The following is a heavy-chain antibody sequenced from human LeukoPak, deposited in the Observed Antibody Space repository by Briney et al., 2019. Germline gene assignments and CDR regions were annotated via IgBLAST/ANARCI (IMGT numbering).Heavy chain of an antibody. Sequence: ASVKVSCKASGYTFTSYGIRWVRQAPGQGLEWMGWISAYNGNTNYAQKLQGRVTMTTDTSTSTAYMELRSLRSDDTAVYYCARNRMDYDSSGLDYWGQGTLVTVSS. D-gene: IGHD3-22*01. CDR3: ARNRMDYDSSGLDY. CDR2: ISAYNGNT. J-gene: IGHJ4*02. V-gene: IGHV1-18*01. CDR1: GYTFTSYG.